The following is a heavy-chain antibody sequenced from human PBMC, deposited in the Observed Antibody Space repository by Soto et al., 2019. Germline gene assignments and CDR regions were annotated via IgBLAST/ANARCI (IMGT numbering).Heavy chain of an antibody. J-gene: IGHJ4*02. CDR1: GYTFTIYG. Sequence: SVKVSCKASGYTFTIYGISWVLQAPGHGLEWMGWISAYNGNTNYAQKLQGRVNMATDTSTTTAYKELRRLGSDDTAVYYCVREYKYHYDSSGSIPFEDWCQGSPVTVPS. V-gene: IGHV1-18*01. D-gene: IGHD3-22*01. CDR2: ISAYNGNT. CDR3: VREYKYHYDSSGSIPFED.